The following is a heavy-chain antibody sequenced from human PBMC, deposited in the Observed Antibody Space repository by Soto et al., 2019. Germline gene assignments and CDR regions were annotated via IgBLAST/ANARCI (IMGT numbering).Heavy chain of an antibody. CDR1: GYTFTSYA. V-gene: IGHV1-3*01. CDR2: INAGNGNT. J-gene: IGHJ4*02. Sequence: QVQLVQSGAEVKKPGASVKVSCKASGYTFTSYAMHWVRQAPGQRLEWMVWINAGNGNTKYSRKFQGRVTITRDTPASTAYTELSSLRSEDTAVYYCARDLGGWPGYWGQGTLVTVSS. CDR3: ARDLGGWPGY. D-gene: IGHD2-15*01.